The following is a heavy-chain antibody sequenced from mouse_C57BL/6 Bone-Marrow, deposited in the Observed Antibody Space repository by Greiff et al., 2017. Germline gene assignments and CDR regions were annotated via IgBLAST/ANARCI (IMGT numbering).Heavy chain of an antibody. V-gene: IGHV1-69*01. CDR2: IDPSDSYT. D-gene: IGHD1-1*01. CDR1: GYTFTSYW. J-gene: IGHJ1*03. Sequence: VQLQQPGAELVMPGASVKLSCKASGYTFTSYWMHWVKQRPGQGLEWIGEIDPSDSYTNYNQKFKGKSTLTVDKSSSTAYRKLSSLTSEDSAVYYCSRDYYSSSYTGYFDFWGTGTTVTVSS. CDR3: SRDYYSSSYTGYFDF.